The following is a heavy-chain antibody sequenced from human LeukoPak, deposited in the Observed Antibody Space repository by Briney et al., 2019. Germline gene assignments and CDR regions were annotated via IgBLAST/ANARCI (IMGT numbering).Heavy chain of an antibody. Sequence: PGRSLRLSCAASGFTFDDYAMHWVRQAPGKGLEWVSGISWNSDRIGYADSVKGRFTISRDNAKNSLYLQMNSLRAEDTALYYCAKERVAGTCWTYYFDYWGQGTLVTVSS. CDR3: AKERVAGTCWTYYFDY. CDR2: ISWNSDRI. CDR1: GFTFDDYA. J-gene: IGHJ4*02. D-gene: IGHD2-15*01. V-gene: IGHV3-9*01.